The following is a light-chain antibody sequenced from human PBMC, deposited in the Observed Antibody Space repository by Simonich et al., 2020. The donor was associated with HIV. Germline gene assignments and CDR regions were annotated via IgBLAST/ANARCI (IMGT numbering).Light chain of an antibody. CDR1: SSDVGSYNF. V-gene: IGLV2-14*02. Sequence: QSALTQPASVSGSPGQSITISCTGTSSDVGSYNFVSWYQQHPGKVPKLMIYNVNERPSGVSNRSAGSKSGNTASLTISGLQAEDEADYYCFSYTSGRGVFGGGTKLAVL. CDR3: FSYTSGRGV. J-gene: IGLJ3*02. CDR2: NVN.